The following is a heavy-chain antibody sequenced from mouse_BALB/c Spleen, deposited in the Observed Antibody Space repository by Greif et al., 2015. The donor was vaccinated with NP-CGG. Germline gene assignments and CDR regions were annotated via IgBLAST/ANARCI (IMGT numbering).Heavy chain of an antibody. CDR1: GYSITSDYA. V-gene: IGHV3-2*02. CDR2: ISYSGST. Sequence: VQLQQSGPGLVKPSQSLSLTCTVTGYSITSDYAWNWIRQFPGNKLEWMGYISYSGSTSYNPSLKSRISITRDTSKNQFFLQLNSVTTEDTATYYCARAEVRSYYAMDYWGQGTSVTVSS. D-gene: IGHD2-14*01. J-gene: IGHJ4*01. CDR3: ARAEVRSYYAMDY.